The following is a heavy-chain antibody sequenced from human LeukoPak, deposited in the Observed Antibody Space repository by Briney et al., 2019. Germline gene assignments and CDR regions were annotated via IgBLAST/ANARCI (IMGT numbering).Heavy chain of an antibody. V-gene: IGHV1-46*01. CDR3: ARDHFRRTVVVKY. Sequence: GASVKVSCKAFGDTFTSDYMNWVRQAPGQGLEWMGIVHSSGGVIKYAQEFQDRVTMTRDTSTSTVYMELSSLRSEDTAVYYCARDHFRRTVVVKYWGQGTLVTVSS. CDR2: VHSSGGVI. D-gene: IGHD4-23*01. CDR1: GDTFTSDY. J-gene: IGHJ4*02.